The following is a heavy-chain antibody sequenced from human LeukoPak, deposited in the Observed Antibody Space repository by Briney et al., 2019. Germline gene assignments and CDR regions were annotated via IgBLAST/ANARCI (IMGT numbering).Heavy chain of an antibody. CDR1: GFTFSSYW. Sequence: GGSLRLSCAASGFTFSSYWMSWVRQAPGKGLEWVGNIKPDGSEKYYVDSVKGRFTISRDNAKNSLYLRMNSLRVEDTAVYYCVPEYYDYGDGGYWGQGTLVTVSS. CDR2: IKPDGSEK. D-gene: IGHD4-17*01. J-gene: IGHJ4*02. V-gene: IGHV3-7*01. CDR3: VPEYYDYGDGGY.